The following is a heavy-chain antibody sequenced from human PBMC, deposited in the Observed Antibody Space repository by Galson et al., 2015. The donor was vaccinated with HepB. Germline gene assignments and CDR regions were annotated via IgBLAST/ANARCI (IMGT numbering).Heavy chain of an antibody. Sequence: CAISGDSVSSNSAAWNWIRQSPSRGLEWLGRTYYRSKWSNDSAVSVKSRITINPDTSKNQFSLQLNSVTPEDTAIYYCARGGLYFGDYVPDAFDIWGQGTMVTVSP. CDR1: GDSVSSNSAA. J-gene: IGHJ3*02. CDR2: TYYRSKWSN. CDR3: ARGGLYFGDYVPDAFDI. D-gene: IGHD4-17*01. V-gene: IGHV6-1*01.